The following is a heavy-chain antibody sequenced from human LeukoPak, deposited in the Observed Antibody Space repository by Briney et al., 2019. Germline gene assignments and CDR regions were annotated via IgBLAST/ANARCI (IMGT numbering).Heavy chain of an antibody. J-gene: IGHJ6*04. CDR3: ATRADIAVVPAALMDV. V-gene: IGHV3-74*01. CDR1: GFTFSRYW. CDR2: INGDGSGP. Sequence: GGSPRLSCAASGFTFSRYWMHWVRQAPGKGLVWVSRINGDGSGPTYADSVKGRFTISRDNGKNTLYLQMNSLRAEDTAVYYCATRADIAVVPAALMDVWGKGTTVTVSS. D-gene: IGHD2-2*01.